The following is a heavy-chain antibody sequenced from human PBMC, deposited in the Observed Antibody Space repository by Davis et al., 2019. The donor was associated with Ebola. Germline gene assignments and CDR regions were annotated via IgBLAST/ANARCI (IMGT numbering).Heavy chain of an antibody. J-gene: IGHJ4*02. D-gene: IGHD3-22*01. CDR3: ARLVALYDNSGYAYLDY. V-gene: IGHV4-59*12. Sequence: MPSETLSLTCTVSGGSISSYYWSWIRQPPGKGLEWIGYIYYSGSTNYNPSLKSRVTISVDTSKNQFSLKLSSVTAADTAVYYCARLVALYDNSGYAYLDYWGQGILVTVSS. CDR1: GGSISSYY. CDR2: IYYSGST.